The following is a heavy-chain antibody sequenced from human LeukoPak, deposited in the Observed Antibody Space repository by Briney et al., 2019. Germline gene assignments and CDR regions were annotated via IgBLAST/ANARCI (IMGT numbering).Heavy chain of an antibody. J-gene: IGHJ4*02. CDR1: GYTFTSYG. D-gene: IGHD1-26*01. CDR3: ARELLGSYERYYFDY. CDR2: ISAYNGNT. Sequence: ASVKVSCTASGYTFTSYGISWVRQAPGQGLEWMGWISAYNGNTNYAQKLQGRVTMTTDTSTSTAYMELRSLRSDDTAVYYCARELLGSYERYYFDYWGQGTLVTVSS. V-gene: IGHV1-18*01.